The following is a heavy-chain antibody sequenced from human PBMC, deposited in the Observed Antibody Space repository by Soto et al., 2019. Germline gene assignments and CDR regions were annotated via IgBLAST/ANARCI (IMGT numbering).Heavy chain of an antibody. D-gene: IGHD3-16*01. CDR3: AHRGGPTMNYFDY. CDR1: GFAFNDYS. J-gene: IGHJ4*02. CDR2: ITPNSGEK. V-gene: IGHV3-23*01. Sequence: GGSLRLSCAASGFAFNDYSMTWVRQPPGKGLEWVSSITPNSGEKHYPDSLAGRFTISRDNSKNQVVLTMTNMDPVDTATYYCAHRGGPTMNYFDYWGQGTLVTVYS.